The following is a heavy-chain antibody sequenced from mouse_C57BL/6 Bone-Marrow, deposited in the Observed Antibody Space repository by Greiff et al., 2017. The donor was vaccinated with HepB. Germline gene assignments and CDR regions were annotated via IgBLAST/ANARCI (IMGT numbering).Heavy chain of an antibody. D-gene: IGHD2-2*01. J-gene: IGHJ2*01. CDR2: IDPSDSYT. CDR1: GYTFTSYW. Sequence: VQLQQPGAELVRPGTSVKLSCKASGYTFTSYWMHWVKQRPGQGLEWIGVIDPSDSYTNYNQKFKGKATLTVDTSSSTAYMQLSSLTSEDSAVYYCARWGYPDYWGQGTTLTVPS. CDR3: ARWGYPDY. V-gene: IGHV1-59*01.